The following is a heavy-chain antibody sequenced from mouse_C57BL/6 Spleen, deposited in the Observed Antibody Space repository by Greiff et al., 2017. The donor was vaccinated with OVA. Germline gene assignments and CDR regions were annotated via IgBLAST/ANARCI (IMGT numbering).Heavy chain of an antibody. CDR3: AGYGGMDY. CDR1: GYTFTDYY. CDR2: INPNNGGT. Sequence: EVKLQQSGPELVKPGASVKISCKATGYTFTDYYMNWVKQSHGKSLEWIGDINPNNGGTSYNQKFKGKATLTVDKSSSTAYMELRSLTSEDSAVYYCAGYGGMDYWGQGTSVTVSS. V-gene: IGHV1-26*01. J-gene: IGHJ4*01. D-gene: IGHD1-1*01.